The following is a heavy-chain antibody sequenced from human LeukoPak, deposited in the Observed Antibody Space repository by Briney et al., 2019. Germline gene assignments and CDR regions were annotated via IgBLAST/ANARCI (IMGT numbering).Heavy chain of an antibody. V-gene: IGHV7-4-1*02. Sequence: GASVKVSCKASGYTFTSYAMNWVRQAPGQGLKWMGWINTNTGNPTYAQGFTGRFVFSLDTSVNTAYLQISSLKAEDTAVYYCAKEGTYGSSWSLNYWGQGTLVTVSS. J-gene: IGHJ4*02. CDR2: INTNTGNP. CDR1: GYTFTSYA. CDR3: AKEGTYGSSWSLNY. D-gene: IGHD6-13*01.